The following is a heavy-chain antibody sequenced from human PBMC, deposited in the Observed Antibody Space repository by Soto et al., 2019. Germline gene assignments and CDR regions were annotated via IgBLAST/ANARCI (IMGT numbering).Heavy chain of an antibody. CDR1: GGTFSSYA. J-gene: IGHJ4*02. Sequence: QVQLVQSGAEVKKPGSSVKVSCKASGGTFSSYAISWVRQAPGQGLEWMGGIIPIFGTANYAQKFQGRVTXAXGXXTSTAYMEVSSVRSEDTAVDYWARGGEYQRLPFNYWGQGTLVTVSS. D-gene: IGHD2-2*01. V-gene: IGHV1-69*05. CDR2: IIPIFGTA. CDR3: ARGGEYQRLPFNY.